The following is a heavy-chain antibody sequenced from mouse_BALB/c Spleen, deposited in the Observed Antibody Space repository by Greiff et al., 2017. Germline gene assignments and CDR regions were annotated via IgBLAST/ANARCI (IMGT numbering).Heavy chain of an antibody. J-gene: IGHJ2*01. V-gene: IGHV5-6-3*01. CDR2: INSNGGST. D-gene: IGHD1-1*01. Sequence: EVHLVESGGGLVQPGGSLKLSCAASGFTFSSYGMSWVRQTPDKRLELVATINSNGGSTYYPDSVKGRFTISRDNAKNTLYLQMSSLKSEDAAMYDCARDNYGSSMDDWGQGTTLTVAS. CDR3: ARDNYGSSMDD. CDR1: GFTFSSYG.